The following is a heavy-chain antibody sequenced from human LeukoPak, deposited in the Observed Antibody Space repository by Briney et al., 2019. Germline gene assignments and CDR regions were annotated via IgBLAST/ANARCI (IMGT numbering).Heavy chain of an antibody. CDR2: ITGSGGST. V-gene: IGHV3-23*01. J-gene: IGHJ4*02. CDR1: GFSFSNYA. CDR3: AKGLKPAMASRSNYFDY. Sequence: GGSLRLSCAASGFSFSNYAMNWVRQAPGKGLEWVSTITGSGGSTHYADSVKGRFTISRDNSKNTLYLQMNSLRADDTAVYYCAKGLKPAMASRSNYFDYWGQGALVTVS. D-gene: IGHD2-8*01.